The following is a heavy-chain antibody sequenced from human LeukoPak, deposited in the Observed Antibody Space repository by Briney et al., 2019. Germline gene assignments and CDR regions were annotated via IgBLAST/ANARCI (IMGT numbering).Heavy chain of an antibody. V-gene: IGHV3-11*01. CDR1: RFTFSDYY. CDR3: ARYGANYYYHGMAV. CDR2: ISSSGSTI. D-gene: IGHD3-10*01. Sequence: GGSLRLSCAASRFTFSDYYISWIRQAPGKGLEWVSYISSSGSTIYYADSVKGRFTISRDNAKNSLYLQMNSLSAEDTAVYYCARYGANYYYHGMAVWGQGTTVTVSS. J-gene: IGHJ6*02.